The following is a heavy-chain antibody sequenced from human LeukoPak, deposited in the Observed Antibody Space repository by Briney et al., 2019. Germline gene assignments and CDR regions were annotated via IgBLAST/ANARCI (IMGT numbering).Heavy chain of an antibody. D-gene: IGHD3-10*01. V-gene: IGHV3-48*03. CDR2: ISSSGSTI. Sequence: GGSLRLSCAASGFTFSSYEMNWVRQAPGKGLEWVSYISSSGSTIYYADSVKGRFTIYRDNAKDSLYLQMNSLRAEDTAVYYCARDPVRGRPDAFDIWGQGTMVTVSS. CDR3: ARDPVRGRPDAFDI. CDR1: GFTFSSYE. J-gene: IGHJ3*02.